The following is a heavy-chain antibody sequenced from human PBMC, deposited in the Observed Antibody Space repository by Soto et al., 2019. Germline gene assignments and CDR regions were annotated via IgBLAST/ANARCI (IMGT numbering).Heavy chain of an antibody. CDR2: ISSRGDT. Sequence: GGSLRLSCAASGFTFSNYAMSWVRQAPGKGLEWVSTISSRGDTFYADSVQGHFTISRDSSKNTLYLQMSSLRAEHTVLYYCIAVGSTSPGYNYYYMDVWGKGTAVTV. CDR1: GFTFSNYA. D-gene: IGHD2-2*01. CDR3: IAVGSTSPGYNYYYMDV. V-gene: IGHV3-23*01. J-gene: IGHJ6*03.